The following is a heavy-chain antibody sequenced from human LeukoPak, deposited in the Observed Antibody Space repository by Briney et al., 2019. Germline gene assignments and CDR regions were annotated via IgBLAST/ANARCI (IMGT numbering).Heavy chain of an antibody. V-gene: IGHV3-30-3*01. D-gene: IGHD6-13*01. CDR3: ASNWEGIGSGYSSSA. CDR2: ISYDASNE. Sequence: GGSLRLSCAASGFNFGDYPMHWVRQAPGKGLEWVALISYDASNEYYADSVKGRFTISRDNAKNSLYLQMNSLRAEDTAVYYCASNWEGIGSGYSSSAWGQGTLVTVSS. CDR1: GFNFGDYP. J-gene: IGHJ5*02.